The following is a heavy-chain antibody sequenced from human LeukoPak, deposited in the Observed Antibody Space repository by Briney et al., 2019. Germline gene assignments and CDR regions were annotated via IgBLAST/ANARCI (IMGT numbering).Heavy chain of an antibody. V-gene: IGHV3-11*01. CDR3: ARDRIAAHYYYYYYGMDV. Sequence: GGSLRLSCAASGFTFSDYYMSWIRQAPGKGLEWVSYISSSGSTIYYADSVKGRFTISRDTTKNSLYLQMNRLRAEDTAVYYCARDRIAAHYYYYYYGMDVWGQGTTVTVSS. CDR1: GFTFSDYY. J-gene: IGHJ6*02. D-gene: IGHD6-13*01. CDR2: ISSSGSTI.